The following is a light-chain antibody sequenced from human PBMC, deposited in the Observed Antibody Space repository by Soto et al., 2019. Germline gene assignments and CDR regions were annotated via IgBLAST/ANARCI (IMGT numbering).Light chain of an antibody. V-gene: IGKV1-5*01. CDR3: QQYDSYST. J-gene: IGKJ2*01. CDR2: DAS. Sequence: DIQMTQSPSTLSASVGDRVTINCRASQRIGNWLAWYQQKPGKAPKLLIYDASSLESGVPSRFSGSGSGTEFTLTISSLPPDDFATYYCQQYDSYSTFGQGTTLEIK. CDR1: QRIGNW.